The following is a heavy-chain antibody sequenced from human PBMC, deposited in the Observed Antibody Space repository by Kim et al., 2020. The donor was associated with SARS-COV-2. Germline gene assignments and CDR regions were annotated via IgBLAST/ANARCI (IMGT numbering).Heavy chain of an antibody. D-gene: IGHD3-22*01. J-gene: IGHJ4*02. Sequence: YAQRLQGRVTMTTDTSTSTAYMELRSLRSDDTAVYYCARAHYYDSTWIDYWGQGTLVTVSS. CDR3: ARAHYYDSTWIDY. V-gene: IGHV1-18*01.